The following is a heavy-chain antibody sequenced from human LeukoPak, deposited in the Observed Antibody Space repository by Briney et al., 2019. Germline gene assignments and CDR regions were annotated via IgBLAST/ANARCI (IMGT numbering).Heavy chain of an antibody. D-gene: IGHD3-10*01. CDR3: ARGGSSGGYYMDV. CDR1: GYTFTDYS. J-gene: IGHJ6*03. V-gene: IGHV1-2*02. Sequence: ASVKVSFKASGYTFTDYSMHWVRQAPGQGLEWMGWINPNSGGTNYAQKFQGRVTMTRDTSISTAYMELSRLRSDDTAVYYCARGGSSGGYYMDVWGKGTTVTVSS. CDR2: INPNSGGT.